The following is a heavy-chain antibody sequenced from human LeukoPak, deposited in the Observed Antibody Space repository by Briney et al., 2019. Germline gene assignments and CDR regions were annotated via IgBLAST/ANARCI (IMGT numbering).Heavy chain of an antibody. D-gene: IGHD2-2*01. CDR3: ARDPNAGGYFDY. CDR2: ISSGGNTI. V-gene: IGHV3-11*04. J-gene: IGHJ4*02. Sequence: GGSLRLSCAASGFTFSDYFMSWIRQAPGKGLEWVSSISSGGNTIYDADSVKGRFSISRDNAKNSLYLQMNSLRAEDTAVYYSARDPNAGGYFDYWGQGTLVTVSS. CDR1: GFTFSDYF.